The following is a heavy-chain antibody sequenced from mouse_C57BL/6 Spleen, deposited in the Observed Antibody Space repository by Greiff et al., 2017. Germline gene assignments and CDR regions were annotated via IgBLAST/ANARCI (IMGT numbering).Heavy chain of an antibody. D-gene: IGHD2-1*01. Sequence: VKLVESGAELVRPGASVTLSCKASGYTFTDYEMHWVKQTPVHGLEWIGAIDPETGGTAYNQKFKGKAILTADKSSSTAYMELRSLTSEDSAVYYCTRSPYGNYWYFDVWGTGTTVTVSS. CDR2: IDPETGGT. V-gene: IGHV1-15*01. CDR3: TRSPYGNYWYFDV. J-gene: IGHJ1*03. CDR1: GYTFTDYE.